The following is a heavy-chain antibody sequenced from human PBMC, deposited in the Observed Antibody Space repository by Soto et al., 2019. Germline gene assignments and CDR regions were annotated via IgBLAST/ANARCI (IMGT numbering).Heavy chain of an antibody. CDR1: GASVSTEGYY. J-gene: IGHJ6*02. V-gene: IGHV4-61*08. CDR3: ARLRRLAAVANYYYHSMDV. CDR2: VYHSGIT. Sequence: PSETLSLTCTVSGASVSTEGYYWSWIRQPPGKGLEWIGYVYHSGITNYNPSLKSRVTTSVGTSKNQVSLRLYSVTAADTGVYYCARLRRLAAVANYYYHSMDVWGQGTTVTVSS. D-gene: IGHD6-19*01.